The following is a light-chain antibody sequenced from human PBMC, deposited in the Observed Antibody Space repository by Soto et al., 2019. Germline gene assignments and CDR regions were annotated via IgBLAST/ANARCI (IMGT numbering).Light chain of an antibody. J-gene: IGKJ2*01. Sequence: DIVMTQSPDSLAVSLGERATINCKSSQSVLYSSNNKNYLAWYQQRPGQPPKLLIYWASTRESGVPDRFSGSGSGTDFTLTSTSLQAEDVAVYYCQQYESTPPTFGQGTKWEIK. V-gene: IGKV4-1*01. CDR2: WAS. CDR3: QQYESTPPT. CDR1: QSVLYSSNNKNY.